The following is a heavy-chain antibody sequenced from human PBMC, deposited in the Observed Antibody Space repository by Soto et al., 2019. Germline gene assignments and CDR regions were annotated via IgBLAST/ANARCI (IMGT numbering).Heavy chain of an antibody. CDR2: INPNSGGT. J-gene: IGHJ6*02. Sequence: ASVNVSCKSSGYTFTGYYIHWVRQAPGQGLEWMGWINPNSGGTNYAQKFQGRVTMTRDTSISTAYMELSRLRSDDTAVYYCARGRKEQPVDYYYYYGMDVWAKGPRSPSP. V-gene: IGHV1-2*02. CDR1: GYTFTGYY. CDR3: ARGRKEQPVDYYYYYGMDV. D-gene: IGHD6-6*01.